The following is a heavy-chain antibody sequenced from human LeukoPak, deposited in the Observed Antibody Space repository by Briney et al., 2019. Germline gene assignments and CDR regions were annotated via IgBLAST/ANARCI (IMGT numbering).Heavy chain of an antibody. CDR2: IYYSGST. V-gene: IGHV4-39*01. CDR1: GFTFSSYSMN. J-gene: IGHJ4*02. Sequence: PGGSLRLSCAASGFTFSSYSMNSVRQPPAKGLEWIGSIYYSGSTYYNPSLKSRVTISVDTSKNQFSLKLSSVTAADTAVYYCARQSDSGSYSTFDYWGQGTLVTVSP. CDR3: ARQSDSGSYSTFDY. D-gene: IGHD1-26*01.